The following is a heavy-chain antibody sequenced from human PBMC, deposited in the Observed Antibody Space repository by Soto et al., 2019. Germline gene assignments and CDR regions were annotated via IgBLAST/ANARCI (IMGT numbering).Heavy chain of an antibody. Sequence: QLQLQESGPGLVKPSETLSLTCTVSGGSISSSSYYWGWIRQPPGKGLEWIGSIYYSGSTYYNPSLKSRVTISVDTSKNQFSLKLSSVTAADTAVYYCARRVVVAAMGPNWFDPWGQGTLVTVSS. D-gene: IGHD2-15*01. CDR1: GGSISSSSYY. V-gene: IGHV4-39*01. CDR3: ARRVVVAAMGPNWFDP. J-gene: IGHJ5*02. CDR2: IYYSGST.